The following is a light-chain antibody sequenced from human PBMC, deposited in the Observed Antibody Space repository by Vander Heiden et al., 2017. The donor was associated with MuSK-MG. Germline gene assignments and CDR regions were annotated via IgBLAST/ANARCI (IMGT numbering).Light chain of an antibody. V-gene: IGKV1-33*01. CDR1: QAISNY. CDR3: QQYDNHPAGGT. CDR2: DES. Sequence: DTQMTQSPSSLSASVGDKVPITCQASQAISNYLHWYQQKPGKAHKPLIHDESELETEVPARFSGSGSGTDFTFTISSLQPEDNATYYCQQYDNHPAGGTFGPGTKVDI. J-gene: IGKJ3*01.